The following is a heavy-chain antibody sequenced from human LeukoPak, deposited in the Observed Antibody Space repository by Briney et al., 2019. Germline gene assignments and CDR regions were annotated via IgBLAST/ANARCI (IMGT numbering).Heavy chain of an antibody. D-gene: IGHD2-2*02. J-gene: IGHJ4*02. V-gene: IGHV1-18*01. CDR3: ARDIPIGCRSTSCYTAFDY. CDR2: INTYNVNT. Sequence: ASVKVSCKASGGTFSSYAISWVRQAPGQGLEWMGWINTYNVNTNYAQKVQGRVTMTTDTSTSTAYMELRSLRSDDTAVYFCARDIPIGCRSTSCYTAFDYWGQGTLVTVSS. CDR1: GGTFSSYA.